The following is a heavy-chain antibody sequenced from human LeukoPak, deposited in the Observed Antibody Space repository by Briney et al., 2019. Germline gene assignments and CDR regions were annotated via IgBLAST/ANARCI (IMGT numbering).Heavy chain of an antibody. CDR2: INPNSGGT. Sequence: ASVKVSCKASGYTFTGYYMHWVRQAPGQGLEWMGWINPNSGGTNYAQKFQGRVTMTRNTSISTAYVELSSLRSEDTAVYYCARGGIAAAGRNDYWGQGTLVTVSS. J-gene: IGHJ4*02. D-gene: IGHD6-13*01. V-gene: IGHV1-2*02. CDR1: GYTFTGYY. CDR3: ARGGIAAAGRNDY.